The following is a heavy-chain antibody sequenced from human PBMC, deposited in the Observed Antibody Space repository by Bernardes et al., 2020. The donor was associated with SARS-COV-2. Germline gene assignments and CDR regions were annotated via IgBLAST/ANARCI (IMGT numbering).Heavy chain of an antibody. CDR1: GYTLTALS. J-gene: IGHJ5*02. CDR2: FAPEDGAT. Sequence: AALKVSCKVSGYTLTALSMHWVRQAPGQGLEWMGGFAPEDGATIYAQKFQGRVTMTEDTSTDTAYMELSSLRSEDTAVYYCATANGDYENWFDPWGQGTLVTGSA. D-gene: IGHD4-17*01. V-gene: IGHV1-24*01. CDR3: ATANGDYENWFDP.